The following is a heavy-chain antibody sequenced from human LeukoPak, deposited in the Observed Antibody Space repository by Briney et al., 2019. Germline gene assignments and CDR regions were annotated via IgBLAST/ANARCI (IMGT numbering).Heavy chain of an antibody. Sequence: GGSLILSCETSGFTFSHYGIHWVRQVPGMGLEWVAFIKYDGSKIYYAESVQGRFTISRDNSKNNLFLQMTRMRPQDTAVYYCATDGIPSATALANWGQGTLVTVSS. CDR2: IKYDGSKI. V-gene: IGHV3-30*02. J-gene: IGHJ4*02. CDR3: ATDGIPSATALAN. D-gene: IGHD2/OR15-2a*01. CDR1: GFTFSHYG.